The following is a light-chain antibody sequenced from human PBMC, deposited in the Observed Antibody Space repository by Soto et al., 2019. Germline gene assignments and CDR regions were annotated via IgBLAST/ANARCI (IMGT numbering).Light chain of an antibody. Sequence: QSALTQPPSASGSPGQSVTISCTGTSSDVGAYNYVSWYQQHPGKAPKLMIHEVSKRPSGVPARFSASKSGNTASLTVSGLQAEAEADYYFSSHAGSNKFHVFGTGTKGNVL. CDR1: SSDVGAYNY. J-gene: IGLJ1*01. CDR3: SSHAGSNKFHV. CDR2: EVS. V-gene: IGLV2-8*01.